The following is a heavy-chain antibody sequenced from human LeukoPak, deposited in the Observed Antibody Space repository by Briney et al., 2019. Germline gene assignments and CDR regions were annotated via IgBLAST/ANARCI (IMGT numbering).Heavy chain of an antibody. V-gene: IGHV1-8*02. D-gene: IGHD3-10*01. CDR1: GYTFTGYY. CDR3: ARGERVFRGGIDYYFDY. CDR2: MNPNTGNT. Sequence: ASVKVSCKASGYTFTGYYMHWVRQAPGQRLEWMGWMNPNTGNTGHAQKFQGRVTMTRNTSISTAYMELSSLSSEDTAMYYCARGERVFRGGIDYYFDYWGQGTLVTVSS. J-gene: IGHJ4*02.